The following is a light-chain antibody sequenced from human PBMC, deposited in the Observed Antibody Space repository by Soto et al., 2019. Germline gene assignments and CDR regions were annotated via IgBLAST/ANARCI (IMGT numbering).Light chain of an antibody. J-gene: IGKJ3*01. CDR2: AAS. V-gene: IGKV1-27*01. CDR1: QGISND. CDR3: QKLNSAPFT. Sequence: DVQMTQSPSSLSASVGDRVSITCRASQGISNDLAWFQQKPGKVPKLLIYAASTLHPGAPSRFSGSGSGTDFTLTINSLQPEDVAIYYCQKLNSAPFTFGHGTKVDIK.